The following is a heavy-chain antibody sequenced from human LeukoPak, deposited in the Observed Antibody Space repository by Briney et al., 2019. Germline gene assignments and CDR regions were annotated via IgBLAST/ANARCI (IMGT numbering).Heavy chain of an antibody. J-gene: IGHJ4*02. D-gene: IGHD2-2*01. Sequence: GGSLRLSCAASGFTFSSYAMSWVRKPPGKGLEWVSAICGSGGSTYYADSVKGRFTISRDNSKTTLYLQVNSLRAEDTAVYYCASRGFVVVARVDYWGQGTLVTVSS. CDR2: ICGSGGST. V-gene: IGHV3-23*01. CDR1: GFTFSSYA. CDR3: ASRGFVVVARVDY.